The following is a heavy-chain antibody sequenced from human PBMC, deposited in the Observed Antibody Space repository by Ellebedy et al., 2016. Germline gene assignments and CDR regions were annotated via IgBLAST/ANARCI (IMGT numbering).Heavy chain of an antibody. D-gene: IGHD3-22*01. CDR1: GGSISSYY. V-gene: IGHV4-59*01. J-gene: IGHJ3*02. CDR3: AKEGFYDSSGYYIDAFDI. Sequence: SETLSLXXAVSGGSISSYYWSWIRQPPGKGLEWIGYIYYSGSTNYNPSLKSRVTISVDTSKNQFSLKLSSVTAADTAVYYCAKEGFYDSSGYYIDAFDIWGQGTMVTVSS. CDR2: IYYSGST.